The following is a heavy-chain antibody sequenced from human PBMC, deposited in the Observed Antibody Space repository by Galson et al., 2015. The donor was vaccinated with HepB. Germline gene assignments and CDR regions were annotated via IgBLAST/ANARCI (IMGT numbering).Heavy chain of an antibody. CDR2: ISTGDST. V-gene: IGHV3-66*02. D-gene: IGHD5-24*01. J-gene: IGHJ4*02. CDR3: ARPPLRDGYYSFYY. CDR1: GFKVSSIY. Sequence: LRLSCAASGFKVSSIYMTWVRQAPGKGLEWVSVISTGDSTHYADAVKGRFTISRDTSTNTVLLQMNSLRPEDTAVYYCARPPLRDGYYSFYYWGKGTLVTVSS.